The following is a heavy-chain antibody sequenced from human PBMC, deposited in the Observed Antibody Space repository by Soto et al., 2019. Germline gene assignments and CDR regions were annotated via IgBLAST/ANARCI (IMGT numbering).Heavy chain of an antibody. V-gene: IGHV1-69*12. CDR3: AREPAIHPGHYGMDV. D-gene: IGHD2-2*01. J-gene: IGHJ6*02. CDR1: GGTFSSYA. Sequence: QVQLVQSGAEVKKPGSSVRVSCKASGGTFSSYAISWVRQAPGQGLEWMGGIIPIFGTANYAQKFQGRVTITADESTSTAYMELSSLRSEVTAVYYCAREPAIHPGHYGMDVWGQGTTVTVSS. CDR2: IIPIFGTA.